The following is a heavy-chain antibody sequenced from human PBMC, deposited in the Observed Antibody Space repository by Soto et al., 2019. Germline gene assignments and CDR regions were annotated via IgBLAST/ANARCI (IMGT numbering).Heavy chain of an antibody. Sequence: ASVKVSCKASGYTFTSNDINWVRQATGQGLEWMGWMNPNSGSTGYAQKFQGRVTLTRDTSTNTAYMELSSLRSEDTAVYYCVRAKSGYDFDYWGQGTLGTVSS. V-gene: IGHV1-8*01. CDR2: MNPNSGST. D-gene: IGHD5-12*01. J-gene: IGHJ4*02. CDR1: GYTFTSND. CDR3: VRAKSGYDFDY.